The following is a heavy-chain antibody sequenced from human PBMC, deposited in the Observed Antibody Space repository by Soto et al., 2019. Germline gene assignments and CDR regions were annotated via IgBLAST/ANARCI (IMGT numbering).Heavy chain of an antibody. CDR1: GFTFGSYG. V-gene: IGHV3-30*18. CDR3: AKIPQDDSSGYYYSS. CDR2: ISYDGSNK. D-gene: IGHD3-22*01. J-gene: IGHJ4*02. Sequence: PGGSLRLSCAASGFTFGSYGMHWVGQAPGKGLEWVAVISYDGSNKYYADSVKGRFTISRDNSKNTLYLQMNSLRAEDTAVYYCAKIPQDDSSGYYYSSWGQGTLVTVSS.